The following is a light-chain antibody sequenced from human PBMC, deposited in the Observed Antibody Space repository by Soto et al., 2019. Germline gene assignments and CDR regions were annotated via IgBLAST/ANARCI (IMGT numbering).Light chain of an antibody. J-gene: IGLJ1*01. Sequence: QSALTQPRSVSGSHGQSVTISCTGTSSDVGGYNLVSWYQQHPGKAPKLMIYDVSKRPSGVPDRFSGSKSGNTASLTISGLQAEDEADYYFYSYAGSYPFYVFGTGTKLTVL. CDR1: SSDVGGYNL. CDR2: DVS. V-gene: IGLV2-11*01. CDR3: YSYAGSYPFYV.